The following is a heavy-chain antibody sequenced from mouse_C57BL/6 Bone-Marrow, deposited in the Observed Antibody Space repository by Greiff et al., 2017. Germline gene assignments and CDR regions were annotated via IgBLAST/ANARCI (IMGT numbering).Heavy chain of an antibody. Sequence: EVQLQQSGPGLVKPSQSLSLTCSVPGYSITSGYYWNWIRQFPGNKLEWMGYISYDGSTKYNPSLKNRISITRDTSKNQFFLKLNSVTTEDTATYYCARNSFYYDYDGWGQGTSVTVSS. J-gene: IGHJ4*01. CDR1: GYSITSGYY. CDR2: ISYDGST. V-gene: IGHV3-6*01. CDR3: ARNSFYYDYDG. D-gene: IGHD2-4*01.